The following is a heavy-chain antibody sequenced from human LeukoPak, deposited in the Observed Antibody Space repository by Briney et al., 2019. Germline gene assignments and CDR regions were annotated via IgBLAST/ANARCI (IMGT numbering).Heavy chain of an antibody. Sequence: GASVKVSCKASGGTFSSYAISWVRQAPGQGLEWMGRIIPILGIANYAQKFQGRVTITADKPTSTAYMELSSLRSEDTAVYYCALYSYGYDALDIWGQGTMVTVSS. CDR1: GGTFSSYA. V-gene: IGHV1-69*04. D-gene: IGHD5-18*01. J-gene: IGHJ3*02. CDR3: ALYSYGYDALDI. CDR2: IIPILGIA.